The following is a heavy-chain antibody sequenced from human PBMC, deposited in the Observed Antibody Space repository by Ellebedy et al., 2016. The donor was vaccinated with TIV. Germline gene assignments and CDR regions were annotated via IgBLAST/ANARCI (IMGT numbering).Heavy chain of an antibody. CDR2: IKQDGSEK. Sequence: GGSLRLSXAASGFTFSSYAMNWVRQAPGKGLEWVANIKQDGSEKYYVDSVKGRFTISRDNAKNSLYLQMNSLRAEDTAVYYCAREEGIVVVTYDYWGQGTLVTVSS. J-gene: IGHJ4*02. CDR3: AREEGIVVVTYDY. D-gene: IGHD3-22*01. CDR1: GFTFSSYA. V-gene: IGHV3-7*04.